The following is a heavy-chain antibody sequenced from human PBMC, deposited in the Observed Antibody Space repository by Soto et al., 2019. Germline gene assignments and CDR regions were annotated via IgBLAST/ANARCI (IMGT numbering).Heavy chain of an antibody. CDR1: GFTFSGSA. CDR2: IRSKDNSYAT. J-gene: IGHJ4*02. V-gene: IGHV3-73*01. D-gene: IGHD6-19*01. CDR3: TSRSSSGWTWFDY. Sequence: GGSLRLSCAASGFTFSGSAMHWVLQASGKGLEWVGRIRSKDNSYATAYAASVKGRFTISRDDSKNTAYLQMNSLKTEDTAVYYCTSRSSSGWTWFDYWGQGTLVTVSS.